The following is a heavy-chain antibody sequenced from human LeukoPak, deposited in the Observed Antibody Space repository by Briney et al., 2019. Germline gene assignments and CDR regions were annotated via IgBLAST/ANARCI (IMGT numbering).Heavy chain of an antibody. CDR2: IYTSGST. D-gene: IGHD3-22*01. CDR1: GGSISSYY. J-gene: IGHJ4*02. CDR3: AREPVVLPPLYYFDY. V-gene: IGHV4-4*07. Sequence: SETLSLTCTVSGGSISSYYWSWIRQPAGKGLEWIGRIYTSGSTNYNPSLKSRVTMSVDTSKNQFSLKLSSVTAADTAVYYCAREPVVLPPLYYFDYWGQGTLVTVSS.